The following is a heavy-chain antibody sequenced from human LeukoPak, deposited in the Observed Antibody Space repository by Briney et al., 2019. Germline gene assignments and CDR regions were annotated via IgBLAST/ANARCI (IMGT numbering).Heavy chain of an antibody. V-gene: IGHV3-23*01. CDR1: GFTFSSYA. Sequence: GGSLRLSCAASGFTFSSYAMSWVRQAPGKGLEWVSAISGSGGSTYYADSVKGRFTISRDNSKNTLYLQMKSLSAEDTAVYYCTKEPLYCGGDCYGPFDYWGQGTLVTVYS. CDR2: ISGSGGST. J-gene: IGHJ4*02. CDR3: TKEPLYCGGDCYGPFDY. D-gene: IGHD2-21*02.